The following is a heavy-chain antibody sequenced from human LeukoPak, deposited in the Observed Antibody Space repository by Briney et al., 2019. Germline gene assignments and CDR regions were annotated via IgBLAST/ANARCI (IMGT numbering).Heavy chain of an antibody. CDR2: TDFRAKWYA. CDR3: TRDVGTSGWYTFDY. D-gene: IGHD6-19*01. Sequence: SQTLSHTCAIPRDRVSRNKGARNWIRHSASGCLEWLPMTDFRAKWYADYEGSVKCRISMSPDTSKNQFTLQPYDVTPGDTVADYCTRDVGTSGWYTFDYWGQGTLVTVSS. CDR1: RDRVSRNKGA. V-gene: IGHV6-1*01. J-gene: IGHJ4*02.